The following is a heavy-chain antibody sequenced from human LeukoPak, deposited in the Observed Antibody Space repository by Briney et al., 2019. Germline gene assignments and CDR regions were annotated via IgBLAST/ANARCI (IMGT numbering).Heavy chain of an antibody. Sequence: SETLSLTCTVSGGSISSYYWSWIRQPPGKGLEWIGYIYYSGSTNYNPSLKSRVTISVDTSKNQFSLKLNSVTAADTAVYYCARGPTVRGMDVWGKGTTVTVSS. CDR3: ARGPTVRGMDV. D-gene: IGHD4-11*01. CDR1: GGSISSYY. V-gene: IGHV4-59*01. J-gene: IGHJ6*03. CDR2: IYYSGST.